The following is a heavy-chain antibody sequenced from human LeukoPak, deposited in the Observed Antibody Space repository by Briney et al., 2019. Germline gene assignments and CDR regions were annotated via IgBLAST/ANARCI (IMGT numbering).Heavy chain of an antibody. CDR3: ARILCLSCGGLGY. J-gene: IGHJ4*02. CDR1: GGTFSSYA. D-gene: IGHD2-21*01. CDR2: IIPIFGTA. V-gene: IGHV1-69*05. Sequence: SVKVSCKASGGTFSSYAISWVRQAPGQGLEWMGGIIPIFGTANYAQKFQGRVTMTRDTSTSTVYMELSSLRSEDTAVYYCARILCLSCGGLGYWGQGTLVTVSS.